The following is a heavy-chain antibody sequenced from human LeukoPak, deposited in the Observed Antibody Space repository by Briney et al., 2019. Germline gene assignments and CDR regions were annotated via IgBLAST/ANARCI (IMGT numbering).Heavy chain of an antibody. CDR3: ARDDSYGRDYFDY. V-gene: IGHV3-33*08. J-gene: IGHJ4*02. CDR1: GFTFSSYG. D-gene: IGHD5-18*01. Sequence: GGSLRLSCAASGFTFSSYGMHWVRQAPGKGLEWVAVIWYDGSNKCYADSVKGRFTISRDNSKNTLYLQMNSLRAEDTAVYYCARDDSYGRDYFDYWGQGTLVTVSS. CDR2: IWYDGSNK.